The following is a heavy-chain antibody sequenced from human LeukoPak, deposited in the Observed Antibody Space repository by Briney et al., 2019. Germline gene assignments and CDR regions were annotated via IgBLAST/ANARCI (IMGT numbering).Heavy chain of an antibody. CDR1: GFTFSNYW. J-gene: IGHJ1*01. D-gene: IGHD2/OR15-2a*01. CDR3: ANRRGTSMLFEY. V-gene: IGHV3-7*01. Sequence: PGGSLRLSCAASGFTFSNYWMSWVRQAPGQGLEWVAHIKQDGSDKYYVDSVKGRFTISRDKAKSSVYLQMSSLRAEDTAVYYGANRRGTSMLFEYWGQGTLVTVSS. CDR2: IKQDGSDK.